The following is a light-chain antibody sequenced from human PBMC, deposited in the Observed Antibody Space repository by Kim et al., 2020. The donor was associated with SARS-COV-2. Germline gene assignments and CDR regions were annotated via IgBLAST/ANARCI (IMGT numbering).Light chain of an antibody. J-gene: IGLJ2*01. V-gene: IGLV10-54*01. CDR3: SAWDSSLSALV. CDR1: SNNVGNQG. CDR2: RNN. Sequence: PTATRTCTGNSNNVGNQGAAWLQQHQGHPPKPLSYRNNNRPSGISERLSASRSGNTASLTITGLQPEDEADYYCSAWDSSLSALVFGGGTQLTVL.